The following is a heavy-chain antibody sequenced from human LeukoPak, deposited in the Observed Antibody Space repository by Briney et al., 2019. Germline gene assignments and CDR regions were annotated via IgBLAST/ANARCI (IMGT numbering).Heavy chain of an antibody. CDR2: LRYDGSNK. Sequence: GGSLRLSCAASVFTFSSYGMHWVRQAPGKGLEWVAFLRYDGSNKYYADSVKGRFTISRDNSKNTLYLQMNSLRAEDTAVYYCAKDRVYYDYVSGSSRPSYYFDYWGQGTLVTVSS. J-gene: IGHJ4*02. CDR3: AKDRVYYDYVSGSSRPSYYFDY. D-gene: IGHD3-16*02. CDR1: VFTFSSYG. V-gene: IGHV3-30*02.